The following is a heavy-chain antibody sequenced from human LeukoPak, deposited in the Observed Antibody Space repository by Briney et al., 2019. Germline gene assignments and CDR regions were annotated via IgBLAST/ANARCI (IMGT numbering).Heavy chain of an antibody. CDR2: IYYSGAT. V-gene: IGHV4-59*12. Sequence: SETLSLTCTVSGGSISTYYWSWVRQSPGKGLEWIGYIYYSGATNYNPSLKSRVTMSLDTSKNQFSLRLSSVTAADTAVYYCARGYCSSTSCYVGFDFWGRGTLVTVSS. D-gene: IGHD2-2*01. J-gene: IGHJ2*01. CDR3: ARGYCSSTSCYVGFDF. CDR1: GGSISTYY.